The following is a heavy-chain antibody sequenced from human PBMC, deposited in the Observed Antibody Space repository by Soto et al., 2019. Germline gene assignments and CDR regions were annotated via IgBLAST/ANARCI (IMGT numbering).Heavy chain of an antibody. CDR1: GGSFSGDY. J-gene: IGHJ4*02. CDR3: AIRPKRGSCSWCFDC. Sequence: SETLPLTCAVYGGSFSGDYWSWIRQPPGKGLEWIGEINYSGSTNYNPSLKSRLTISVDTSKNQFSLKLISVTAADTAVYYCAIRPKRGSCSWCFDCWGPGTLVTVFS. CDR2: INYSGST. D-gene: IGHD2-15*01. V-gene: IGHV4-34*01.